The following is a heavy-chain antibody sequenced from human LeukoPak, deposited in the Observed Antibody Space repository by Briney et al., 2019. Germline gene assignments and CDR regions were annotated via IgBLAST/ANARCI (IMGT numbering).Heavy chain of an antibody. CDR3: ARDRDIVGSPVDMDV. V-gene: IGHV3-21*01. CDR1: GVTFRSYS. Sequence: PGGSLRLSCAASGVTFRSYSMNWVRQAPGKGLEWVSSISSSSSYIYYADSVKGRFTTSRDNAKNSLYLQMNSLRAEDTAVYYCARDRDIVGSPVDMDVWGKGTTVTVSS. CDR2: ISSSSSYI. J-gene: IGHJ6*03. D-gene: IGHD2-15*01.